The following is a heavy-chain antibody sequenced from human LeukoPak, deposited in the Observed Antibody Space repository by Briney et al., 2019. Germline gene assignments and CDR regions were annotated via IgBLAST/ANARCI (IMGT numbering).Heavy chain of an antibody. Sequence: GGSLRLSCAASGFTFSTHAIHWVRQAPGKGLEWVAVMSYDGNNKYYADSVKGRFTISRDNSKNTLYLQMNSLITEDTAVYYCARDGDTAIRGVNFDYWGQGTQVTVSS. V-gene: IGHV3-30-3*01. CDR1: GFTFSTHA. J-gene: IGHJ4*02. CDR3: ARDGDTAIRGVNFDY. D-gene: IGHD3-10*01. CDR2: MSYDGNNK.